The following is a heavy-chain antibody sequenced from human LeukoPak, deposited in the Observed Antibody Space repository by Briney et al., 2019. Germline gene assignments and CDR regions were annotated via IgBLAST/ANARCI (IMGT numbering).Heavy chain of an antibody. CDR2: ISSSSSYI. CDR1: GFTFSSYS. V-gene: IGHV3-21*01. Sequence: GGSLRLSCAASGFTFSSYSMNWVRQAPGKGLEWVSSISSSSSYIYYADSVKGRFTVSRDNANNSLYLQMNSLRAEDTAVYYCARALADNRGYYLGFDYWGRGTLVTVSS. J-gene: IGHJ4*02. D-gene: IGHD3-22*01. CDR3: ARALADNRGYYLGFDY.